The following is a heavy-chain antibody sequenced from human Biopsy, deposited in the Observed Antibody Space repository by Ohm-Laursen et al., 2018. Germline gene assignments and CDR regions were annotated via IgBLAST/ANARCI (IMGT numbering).Heavy chain of an antibody. Sequence: VKISCKASGVTFINYAISWVRQAPGQGLEWMGGIIPMFGTANYAQMFQGRVTISADESTSTSYMELSSLTTEDTAIYYCARGPHSGSHSCFDYWGRGTLVTVSS. CDR2: IIPMFGTA. V-gene: IGHV1-69*13. CDR3: ARGPHSGSHSCFDY. D-gene: IGHD1-26*01. CDR1: GVTFINYA. J-gene: IGHJ4*02.